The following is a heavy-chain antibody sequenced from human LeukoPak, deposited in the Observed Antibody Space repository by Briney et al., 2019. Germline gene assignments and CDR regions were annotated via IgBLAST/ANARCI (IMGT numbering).Heavy chain of an antibody. CDR2: ISSYNGNT. D-gene: IGHD6-19*01. V-gene: IGHV1-18*01. CDR1: GYTFTSYG. CDR3: AREPPQLIPQWLVPPYYYYGMDV. Sequence: ASVKVSCKASGYTFTSYGISWVRQAPGQGLEWMGWISSYNGNTNYAQKFQGRVTLTTERSTTTAYLELKSLRSDDTAVYYCAREPPQLIPQWLVPPYYYYGMDVWGQGTTVTVSS. J-gene: IGHJ6*02.